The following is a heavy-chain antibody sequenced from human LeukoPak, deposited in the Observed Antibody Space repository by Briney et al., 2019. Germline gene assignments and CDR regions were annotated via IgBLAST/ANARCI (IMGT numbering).Heavy chain of an antibody. V-gene: IGHV4-59*01. J-gene: IGHJ4*02. CDR3: ARDGRAGSLFAY. CDR2: ISYSGST. D-gene: IGHD6-19*01. Sequence: SETLSLTCTVSGGSICGYYWSWIRQPPGKGLEWVGYISYSGSTNYNPSLKSRVTISVDTSKNQFSLKLSSVTAADTAIYYCARDGRAGSLFAYWGQGTLVTVSS. CDR1: GGSICGYY.